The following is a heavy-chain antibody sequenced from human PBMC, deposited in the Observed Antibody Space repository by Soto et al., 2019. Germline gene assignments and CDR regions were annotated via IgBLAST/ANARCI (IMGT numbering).Heavy chain of an antibody. Sequence: PGGSLRLSCAASGFTFSSYGMHWVRQAPGKGLEWVAVIWYDGSNKYYADSVKGRFTISRDNSKNTLYLQMNSLRAEDTAVYYCARDLYSYVLNDAFDIWGQGTMVTVSS. V-gene: IGHV3-33*01. CDR2: IWYDGSNK. CDR3: ARDLYSYVLNDAFDI. CDR1: GFTFSSYG. D-gene: IGHD5-18*01. J-gene: IGHJ3*02.